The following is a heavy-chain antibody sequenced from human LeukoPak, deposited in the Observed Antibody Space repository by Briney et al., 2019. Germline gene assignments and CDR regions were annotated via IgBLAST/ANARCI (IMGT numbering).Heavy chain of an antibody. CDR2: INHSGST. CDR1: GGSFSGYY. J-gene: IGHJ5*02. V-gene: IGHV4-34*01. CDR3: ARGGEDCSGGSCYQGNWFDP. Sequence: SETLSLTCAVYGGSFSGYYWSWIRQPPGKGLEWIGEINHSGSTNYNPSLKSRVTISVDTSKNQFSLRLSSVTAADTAVYYCARGGEDCSGGSCYQGNWFDPWGQGILVTVSS. D-gene: IGHD2-15*01.